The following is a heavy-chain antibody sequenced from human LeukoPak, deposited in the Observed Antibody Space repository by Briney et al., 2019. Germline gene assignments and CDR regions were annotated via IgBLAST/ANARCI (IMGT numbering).Heavy chain of an antibody. D-gene: IGHD6-6*01. V-gene: IGHV1-24*01. CDR1: GYTLTELS. CDR2: FDPEDGET. Sequence: SVKVSCKVSGYTLTELSMHWVRQAPGKGLDWMGGFDPEDGETIYAQKFQGRVTMTEDTSTDTAYMELSSLRSEDTAVYYCATFPTAVYSSSFDYWGQGTLVTVSS. CDR3: ATFPTAVYSSSFDY. J-gene: IGHJ4*02.